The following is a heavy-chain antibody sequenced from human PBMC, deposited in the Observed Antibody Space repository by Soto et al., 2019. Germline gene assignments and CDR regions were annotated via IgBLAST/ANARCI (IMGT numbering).Heavy chain of an antibody. V-gene: IGHV3-23*01. CDR1: GFTFSSYA. Sequence: GGSMRLSCAASGFTFSSYAMSWVRQAPGKGLEWVSAISGSGGSTYYADSVKGRFTISRDNSKNTLCLQMNSLRAEDTAVYYCAKDSTNYYDFWSGLDWGQGTLVTAPQ. D-gene: IGHD3-3*01. J-gene: IGHJ4*02. CDR3: AKDSTNYYDFWSGLD. CDR2: ISGSGGST.